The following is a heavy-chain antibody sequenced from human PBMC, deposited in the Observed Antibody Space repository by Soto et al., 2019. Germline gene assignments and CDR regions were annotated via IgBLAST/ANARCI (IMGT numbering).Heavy chain of an antibody. V-gene: IGHV5-51*01. CDR2: IYPSESET. J-gene: IGHJ4*02. CDR3: ARLSPAAMILAHYFDY. Sequence: GESLKISFKGSGYRFASYWIGWVRQMPGKALEWMGIIYPSESETRYSPSFQGQMIVSADKSINTAYLQRNTLKATDTANYYCARLSPAAMILAHYFDYWGQGTQVTVSS. D-gene: IGHD2-2*01. CDR1: GYRFASYW.